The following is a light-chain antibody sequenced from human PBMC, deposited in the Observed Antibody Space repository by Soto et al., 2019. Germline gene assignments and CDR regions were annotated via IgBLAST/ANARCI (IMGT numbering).Light chain of an antibody. J-gene: IGKJ5*01. V-gene: IGKV3D-20*02. CDR3: QQRSNWPFP. CDR2: GAS. Sequence: EIVLTQSPGTLSLSPGERATLSCRASQSVSSSFLAWYQQKPGQAPRLLIYGASSRATGIPDRFSGGGSGTDFTLTISSLEPEDFAVYYCQQRSNWPFPFGQGTRLEIK. CDR1: QSVSSSF.